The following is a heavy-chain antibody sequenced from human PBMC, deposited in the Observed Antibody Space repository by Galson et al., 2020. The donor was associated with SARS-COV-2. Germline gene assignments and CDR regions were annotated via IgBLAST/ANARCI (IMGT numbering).Heavy chain of an antibody. J-gene: IGHJ4*02. V-gene: IGHV3-48*01. Sequence: GESLKISCAASGFTFSSYSMNWVRQAPGKGLEWVSYISSSSSTIYYADSVKGRFIISRDNAKNSLYLQMNSLRAEDTAVYYCARERDIVLMVYAPLDYWGQGTLVTVSS. CDR3: ARERDIVLMVYAPLDY. D-gene: IGHD2-8*01. CDR2: ISSSSSTI. CDR1: GFTFSSYS.